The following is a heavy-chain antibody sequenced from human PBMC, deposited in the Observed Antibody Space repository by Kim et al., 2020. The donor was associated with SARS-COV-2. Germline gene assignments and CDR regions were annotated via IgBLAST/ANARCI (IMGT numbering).Heavy chain of an antibody. D-gene: IGHD3-22*01. V-gene: IGHV3-66*01. Sequence: GGSLRLSCAASGFTVSSNYMSWVRQAPGKGLEWVSVIYSGGSTYYADSVKGRFTISRDNSKNTLYLQMNSLRAADTAVYYCARESTNYYDSSGYHDAFD. CDR2: IYSGGST. CDR1: GFTVSSNY. J-gene: IGHJ3*02. CDR3: ARESTNYYDSSGYHDAFD.